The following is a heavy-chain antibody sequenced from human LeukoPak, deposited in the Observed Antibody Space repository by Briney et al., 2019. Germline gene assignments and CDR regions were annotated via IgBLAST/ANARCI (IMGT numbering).Heavy chain of an antibody. CDR1: GFTFSSYS. J-gene: IGHJ3*02. V-gene: IGHV3-48*01. CDR3: ARGGDSSGPDAFDI. CDR2: ISSSSSTI. Sequence: PGGSLRLSCAASGFTFSSYSMNWVRQAPGKGLEWVSYISSSSSTIYYADSVKGRFTISRDNAKNSLYLQMNSLRAEDTAVYYCARGGDSSGPDAFDIWGQGTMVTVSS. D-gene: IGHD3-22*01.